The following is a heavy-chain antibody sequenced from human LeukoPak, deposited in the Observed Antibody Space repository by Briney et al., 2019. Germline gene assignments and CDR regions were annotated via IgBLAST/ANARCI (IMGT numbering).Heavy chain of an antibody. CDR2: IYPGDSDT. V-gene: IGHV5-51*01. J-gene: IGHJ4*02. CDR1: GYSFTSYW. D-gene: IGHD3-9*01. CDR3: ARHLRYFDWPAAY. Sequence: GESLKISCKGSGYSFTSYWIVWVRQMPGKGLEWMGIIYPGDSDTRYSPSFQGQVTISADKSISTAYLQWSSLKASDTAMYYCARHLRYFDWPAAYWGQGTLVTVSS.